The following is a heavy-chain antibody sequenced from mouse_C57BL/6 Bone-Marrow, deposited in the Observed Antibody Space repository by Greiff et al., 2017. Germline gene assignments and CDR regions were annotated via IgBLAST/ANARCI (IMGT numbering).Heavy chain of an antibody. V-gene: IGHV2-2*01. CDR3: ARKGLLLLAMDY. CDR1: GFSLTSSG. CDR2: IWSGGST. Sequence: VQLQQSGPGLVQPSQSLSITCTVSGFSLTSSGVHWVRQSPGKGLEWLGVIWSGGSTDYNAAFISSLSISKDNSKSQVFFKMNSLQADDTAIYYCARKGLLLLAMDYWGQGTSVTVSS. J-gene: IGHJ4*01. D-gene: IGHD3-1*01.